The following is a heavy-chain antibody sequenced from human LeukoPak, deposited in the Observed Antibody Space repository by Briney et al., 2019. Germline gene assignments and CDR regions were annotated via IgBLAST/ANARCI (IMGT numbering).Heavy chain of an antibody. CDR2: IKQDGGEK. Sequence: GGSLRLSCAASGFSFSSYWISWVRQAPGKGLEWVANIKQDGGEKYYVDSVKGRFTISRDNAKNSLYLQMNSLRAEDTAVYYCAIDSWELRGYWGQGTLVTVSS. CDR3: AIDSWELRGY. D-gene: IGHD1-26*01. CDR1: GFSFSSYW. V-gene: IGHV3-7*01. J-gene: IGHJ4*02.